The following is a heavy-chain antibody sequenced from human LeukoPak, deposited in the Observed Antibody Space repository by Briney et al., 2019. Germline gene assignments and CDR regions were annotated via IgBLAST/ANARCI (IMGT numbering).Heavy chain of an antibody. Sequence: GSLRLSCAASGFTFSDYYMSWIRQAPGKGLEWVSHISSSGSTIYYADSVKGRFTISRDNAKNSLYLQMNSLRAEDTAVYYCARDRRSTVVTEGAFDIWGQGTMVTVSS. CDR2: ISSSGSTI. V-gene: IGHV3-11*04. D-gene: IGHD4-23*01. CDR1: GFTFSDYY. CDR3: ARDRRSTVVTEGAFDI. J-gene: IGHJ3*02.